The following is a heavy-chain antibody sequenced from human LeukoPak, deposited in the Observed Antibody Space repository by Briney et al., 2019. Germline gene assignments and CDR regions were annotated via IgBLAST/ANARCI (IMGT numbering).Heavy chain of an antibody. Sequence: GESLRLSCAASGFTFSNNAMSWVRQAPGKGLEWVSTIAGITGNTYYADSVKGRFTISKDNSKNTLYLQMKSLRAEDTAIYYCTKYTSGWYEDYWGQGTLVTVSS. CDR1: GFTFSNNA. J-gene: IGHJ4*02. V-gene: IGHV3-23*01. D-gene: IGHD6-19*01. CDR3: TKYTSGWYEDY. CDR2: IAGITGNT.